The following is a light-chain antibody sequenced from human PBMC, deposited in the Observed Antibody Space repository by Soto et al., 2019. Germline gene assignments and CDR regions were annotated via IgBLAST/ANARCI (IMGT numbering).Light chain of an antibody. V-gene: IGLV2-14*01. CDR3: SSYTISSTQV. CDR2: EVN. J-gene: IGLJ1*01. CDR1: SSDVGGYNY. Sequence: QSALTQPASVSGSPGQSITISCTGTSSDVGGYNYVSWYQHHPGKAPKLMIYEVNNRPSGVSNRFSGSKSGDTASLTISGLQAEDEADYYCSSYTISSTQVFGTGTKLTVL.